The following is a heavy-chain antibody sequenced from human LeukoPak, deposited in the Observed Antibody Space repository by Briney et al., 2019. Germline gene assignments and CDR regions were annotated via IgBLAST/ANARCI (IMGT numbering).Heavy chain of an antibody. D-gene: IGHD4-17*01. CDR1: GFTFSYYS. J-gene: IGHJ4*02. CDR2: ISYDGSNK. Sequence: PGGSLRLSCAASGFTFSYYSMNWVRQAPGKGLEWVAVISYDGSNKYYADSVKGRFTISRDNSKNTLYLQMNSLRAEDTAVYYCALTVTPTYYFDYWGQGTLVTVSS. V-gene: IGHV3-30*03. CDR3: ALTVTPTYYFDY.